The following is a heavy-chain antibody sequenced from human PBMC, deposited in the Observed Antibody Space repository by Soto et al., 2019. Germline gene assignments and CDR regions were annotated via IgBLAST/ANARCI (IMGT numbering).Heavy chain of an antibody. CDR2: IYTSGST. CDR1: CGSIISYY. CDR3: ASGAVYDILTGYYRETFDY. Sequence: KASETLSLTCTVSCGSIISYYWSWIRQPAGKGLEWIGRIYTSGSTNYNPSLKSRVTMSVDTSKNQFSLKLSSVTAADTAVYYCASGAVYDILTGYYRETFDYWGQGTLVTVSS. D-gene: IGHD3-9*01. V-gene: IGHV4-4*07. J-gene: IGHJ4*02.